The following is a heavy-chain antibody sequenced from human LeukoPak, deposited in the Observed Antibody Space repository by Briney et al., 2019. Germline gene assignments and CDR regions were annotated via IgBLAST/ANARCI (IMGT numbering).Heavy chain of an antibody. CDR3: ARASRGSSYGYGILGY. D-gene: IGHD5-18*01. CDR1: GFTVSSNY. Sequence: GGSLRLSCAVSGFTVSSNYMSWVRQTPGKGLEWVSVIYSGGTTNYADSVRGRFTISRDNSKNTLYLQMNSLRAEDTAVYFCARASRGSSYGYGILGYWGQGTLVTVSS. J-gene: IGHJ4*02. CDR2: IYSGGTT. V-gene: IGHV3-66*01.